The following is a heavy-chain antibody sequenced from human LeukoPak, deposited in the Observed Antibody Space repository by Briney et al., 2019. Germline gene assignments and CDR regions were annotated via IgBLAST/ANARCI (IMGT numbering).Heavy chain of an antibody. D-gene: IGHD3-22*01. Sequence: ASVKVSCKASGYTFTSYGISWVRQAPGQGLGWMGWISAYNGNTNYAQKLQGRVTMTTDTSTSTAYMELRSLRSDDTAVYYCARDPRQTYYYDSSGYYYSTVWFDPWGQGTLVTVSS. J-gene: IGHJ5*02. V-gene: IGHV1-18*01. CDR1: GYTFTSYG. CDR2: ISAYNGNT. CDR3: ARDPRQTYYYDSSGYYYSTVWFDP.